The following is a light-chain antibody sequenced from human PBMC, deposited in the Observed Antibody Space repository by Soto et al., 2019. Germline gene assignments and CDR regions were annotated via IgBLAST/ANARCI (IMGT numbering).Light chain of an antibody. J-gene: IGKJ2*01. CDR1: QNIGSN. CDR2: GAS. Sequence: EIVLTQSPAALSVSRGETAIRCCRASQNIGSNLAWYQQRPGQAPRLLIYGASSRATGIPDRFSGSGSGTDFTLTISRLEPEDFAVYYCQQYDTTPMYTFGQGTKVDIK. CDR3: QQYDTTPMYT. V-gene: IGKV3-20*01.